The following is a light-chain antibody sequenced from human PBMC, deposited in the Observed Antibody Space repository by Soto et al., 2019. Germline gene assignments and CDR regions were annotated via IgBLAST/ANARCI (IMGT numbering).Light chain of an antibody. J-gene: IGKJ1*01. V-gene: IGKV3-15*01. CDR1: QSVSSN. CDR2: GAS. Sequence: EIVMTQSPSTLSVSPGERATPSCGASQSVSSNLAWYQQKPGQAPRLLIYGASTRATGIPARFSGSGSGTEFTLTISSLQSEDFAVYYCQQYNNWLTWTFGQGTKVDI. CDR3: QQYNNWLTWT.